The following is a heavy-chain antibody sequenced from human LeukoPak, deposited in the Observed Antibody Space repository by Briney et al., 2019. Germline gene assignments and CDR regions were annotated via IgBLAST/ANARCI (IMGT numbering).Heavy chain of an antibody. CDR2: IYYSGRT. J-gene: IGHJ4*02. Sequence: SETLSLICTVSGGFIGSHYWSWIRQTPGKGLEWIGYIYYSGRTNYNSSLKSRVTISIDTSKNEFSLKLSSVTAADTAVYYCVRGDGVAVIADYWGQGTLVTVSS. CDR3: VRGDGVAVIADY. CDR1: GGFIGSHY. V-gene: IGHV4-59*11. D-gene: IGHD2-21*01.